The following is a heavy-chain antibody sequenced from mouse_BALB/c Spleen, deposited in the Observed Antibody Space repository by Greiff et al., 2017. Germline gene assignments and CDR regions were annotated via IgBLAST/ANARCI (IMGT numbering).Heavy chain of an antibody. J-gene: IGHJ2*01. CDR3: ARKGMIFYFDY. V-gene: IGHV1-7*01. Sequence: QVQLKQSGAELAKPGASVKMSCKASGYTFTSYWMHWVKQRPGQGLEWIGYINPSTGYTEYNQKFKDKATLTADKSSSTAYMQLSSLTSEDSAVYYCARKGMIFYFDYWGQGTTLTVSS. D-gene: IGHD2-3*01. CDR2: INPSTGYT. CDR1: GYTFTSYW.